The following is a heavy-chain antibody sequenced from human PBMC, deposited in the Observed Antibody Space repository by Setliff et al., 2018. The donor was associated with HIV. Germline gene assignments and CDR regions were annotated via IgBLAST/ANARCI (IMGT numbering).Heavy chain of an antibody. D-gene: IGHD5-18*01. V-gene: IGHV4-59*01. CDR3: ARDSGGYNYGFAVGSFDY. CDR1: SDSIRFYY. J-gene: IGHJ4*02. CDR2: VYYTGST. Sequence: SETLSLTCTVSSDSIRFYYWTWIRQPPGEGLEWIGNVYYTGSTNYNPSPKSRITISIDTSKSQFSLKLTSVAAADTAVYYCARDSGGYNYGFAVGSFDYWGQGALVTVSS.